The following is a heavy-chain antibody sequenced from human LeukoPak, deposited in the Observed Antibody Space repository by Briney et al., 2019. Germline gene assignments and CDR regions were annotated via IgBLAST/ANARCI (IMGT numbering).Heavy chain of an antibody. Sequence: GASVKVSCKASGYTFTGYYMHWVRQAPAQGLEWMGWINPNSGGTNYAQKFQGRVTITRDTSISTAYMELSRLRPADTAVYYCARDVSGSYPYYFDYWGQGTLVTVSS. CDR2: INPNSGGT. D-gene: IGHD1-26*01. CDR1: GYTFTGYY. V-gene: IGHV1-2*02. CDR3: ARDVSGSYPYYFDY. J-gene: IGHJ4*02.